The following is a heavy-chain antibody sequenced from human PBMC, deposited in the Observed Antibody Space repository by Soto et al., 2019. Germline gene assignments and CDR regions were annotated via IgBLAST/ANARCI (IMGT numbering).Heavy chain of an antibody. CDR1: GYTFTNYD. CDR3: ARGSGNCISTSCYVGWFDP. V-gene: IGHV1-8*01. CDR2: MNPNSGDT. Sequence: QVQLVQSGAEVRKPGASVKVSCKASGYTFTNYDINWVRQAAGQGPEWMGWMNPNSGDTGYAQKFQGRVTMTRNTSISTAYMELSGLRSEDTAVYYCARGSGNCISTSCYVGWFDPWGQGNLVTVSS. D-gene: IGHD2-2*01. J-gene: IGHJ5*02.